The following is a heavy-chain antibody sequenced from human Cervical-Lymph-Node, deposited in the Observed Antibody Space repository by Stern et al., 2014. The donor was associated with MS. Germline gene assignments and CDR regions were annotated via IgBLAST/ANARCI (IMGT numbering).Heavy chain of an antibody. Sequence: EVQLVESGAELIRPGESLKISCKGSGYKFSIYWIAWVRQMPGKGLEWMGIIYPGDSETSYSPSFQGQVTMSADKSTSTAYLQWSSLSASDTAMYFCARQTTAWASDVWGQGTLVTVSS. J-gene: IGHJ4*02. CDR3: ARQTTAWASDV. CDR1: GYKFSIYW. CDR2: IYPGDSET. V-gene: IGHV5-51*01. D-gene: IGHD1-14*01.